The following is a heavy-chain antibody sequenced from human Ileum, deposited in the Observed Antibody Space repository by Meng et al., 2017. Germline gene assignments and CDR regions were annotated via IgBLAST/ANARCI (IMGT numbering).Heavy chain of an antibody. D-gene: IGHD1-26*01. J-gene: IGHJ5*01. CDR2: INHSGTT. CDR1: GVTFSGYY. CDR3: AMWVSPLNIDT. Sequence: QVQLQQWGAGLLKPSETLSLTCAVYGVTFSGYYCSWIRQPPGKGLDWIGEINHSGTTKYNPSLQSRVTMSAATSKKQFSLKLTSLTAADTAVYYCAMWVSPLNIDTCGQGTLVTVSS. V-gene: IGHV4-34*08.